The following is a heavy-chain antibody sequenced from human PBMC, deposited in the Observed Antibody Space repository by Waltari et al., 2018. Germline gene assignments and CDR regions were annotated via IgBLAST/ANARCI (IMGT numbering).Heavy chain of an antibody. V-gene: IGHV4-59*11. Sequence: QVQLQESGPGLVKPSETLSLTCTVSGGSISSHYWSWIRQPPGKGLEWIGYIYYSGSTNNNPSLKCRVTISVDTSKNQFSLKLSSVTAADTAVYYCAVAAAGYYFDYWGQGTLVTVSS. J-gene: IGHJ4*02. CDR3: AVAAAGYYFDY. CDR1: GGSISSHY. D-gene: IGHD6-13*01. CDR2: IYYSGST.